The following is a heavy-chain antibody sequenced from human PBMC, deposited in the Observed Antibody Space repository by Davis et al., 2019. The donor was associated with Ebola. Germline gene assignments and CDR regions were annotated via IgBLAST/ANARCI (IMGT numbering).Heavy chain of an antibody. CDR1: GFSFSEAW. V-gene: IGHV3-15*01. CDR3: SYYYDSSGDPDFDY. J-gene: IGHJ4*02. D-gene: IGHD3-22*01. CDR2: IKSRSDGGTT. Sequence: GGFLRLSCAASGFSFSEAWMSWFRQAPGKGLEWVGRIKSRSDGGTTDYAAPMRDRFTITRDDSENVLYLQMNSLKTEDTAVYYCSYYYDSSGDPDFDYWGQGTLVTVSS.